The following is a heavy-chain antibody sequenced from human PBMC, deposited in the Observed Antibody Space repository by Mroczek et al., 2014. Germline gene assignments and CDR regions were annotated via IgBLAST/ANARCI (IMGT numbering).Heavy chain of an antibody. CDR3: ARVYSSSSPGAFGY. J-gene: IGHJ4*02. Sequence: QVQLQESGPGLVKPSETLSLTCTVSGGSISSYYWSWIRQPPGKGLEWIGYIYYSGSTNYNPSLKSRVTISVDTSKNQFSLKLSSVTAADTAVYYCARVYSSSSPGAFGYWGQGTLVTVSS. V-gene: IGHV4-59*01. D-gene: IGHD6-13*01. CDR2: IYYSGST. CDR1: GGSISSYY.